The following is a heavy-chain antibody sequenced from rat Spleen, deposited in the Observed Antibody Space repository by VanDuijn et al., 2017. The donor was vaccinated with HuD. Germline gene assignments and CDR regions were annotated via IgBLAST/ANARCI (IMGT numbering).Heavy chain of an antibody. V-gene: IGHV3-3*01. CDR3: ARSIYYYGSYVMDA. D-gene: IGHD1-2*01. CDR1: GYSIISSYR. Sequence: VQLKESGPGLVQPSQSLSLTCSVTGYSIISSYRWSWIRKFPGSKLEWMGYINSAGSTDYHPSLKSRISITRDTSKNQFFLQVNAVTTEDTATYYCARSIYYYGSYVMDAWGQGASVTVSS. J-gene: IGHJ4*01. CDR2: INSAGST.